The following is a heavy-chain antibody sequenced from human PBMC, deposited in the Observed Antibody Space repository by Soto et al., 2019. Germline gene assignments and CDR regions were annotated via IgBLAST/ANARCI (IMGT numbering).Heavy chain of an antibody. CDR1: EFTFSTYS. Sequence: EVQLVESGGGLVKPGGSLRLSCAASEFTFSTYSMNWVRQATGKGLEWVSSISSSSSYIYYADSVKGRFTISRDNAKNLLYLEMNSLRAEDPAVYYCARLVDYYGPYYYYSMDVWGQGKTVTVSS. CDR3: ARLVDYYGPYYYYSMDV. V-gene: IGHV3-21*01. J-gene: IGHJ6*02. D-gene: IGHD3-10*01. CDR2: ISSSSSYI.